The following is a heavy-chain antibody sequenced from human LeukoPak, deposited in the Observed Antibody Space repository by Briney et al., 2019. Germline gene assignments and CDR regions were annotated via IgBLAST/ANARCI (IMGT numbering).Heavy chain of an antibody. J-gene: IGHJ5*02. D-gene: IGHD3-10*01. CDR3: ARDYYGWNWFDP. CDR2: IYHSGST. CDR1: GGSISSGGYY. V-gene: IGHV4-30-2*01. Sequence: PSETLSLTCTVSGGSISSGGYYWSWIRQPPGKGLEWIGYIYHSGSTYYNPSLKSRVTISVDRSKNQVSLKLTSVTAADTAVYYCARDYYGWNWFDPWGQGTLVTVSS.